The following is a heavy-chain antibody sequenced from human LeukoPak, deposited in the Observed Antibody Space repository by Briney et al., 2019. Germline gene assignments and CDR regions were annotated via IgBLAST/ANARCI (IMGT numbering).Heavy chain of an antibody. J-gene: IGHJ3*02. CDR3: ARLMYYYDSSGYYYVAFDI. D-gene: IGHD3-22*01. Sequence: SQTLSLTCTVSGGSISSGSYYWSWIRQPAGKGLEWIGRIYTSGSTNYNPSLKSRVTISVDTSKNQFSLKLSSVTAADTAVYYCARLMYYYDSSGYYYVAFDIWGQGTMVTVSS. CDR2: IYTSGST. CDR1: GGSISSGSYY. V-gene: IGHV4-61*02.